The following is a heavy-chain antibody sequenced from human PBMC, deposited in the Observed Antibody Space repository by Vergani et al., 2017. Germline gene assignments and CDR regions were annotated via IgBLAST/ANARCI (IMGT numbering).Heavy chain of an antibody. D-gene: IGHD6-13*01. Sequence: EVQLVESGGGWVQPGRSLRLSCAASGSTFDDYAMHWVRQAPGKGLEWVSGINWNSDSIAYADSVKGRFTISRDNAKNSLYLQMNSLRAEDTALYYCVKDIAASGNYWYFDLWGRGTLVTVSS. CDR1: GSTFDDYA. CDR3: VKDIAASGNYWYFDL. V-gene: IGHV3-9*01. CDR2: INWNSDSI. J-gene: IGHJ2*01.